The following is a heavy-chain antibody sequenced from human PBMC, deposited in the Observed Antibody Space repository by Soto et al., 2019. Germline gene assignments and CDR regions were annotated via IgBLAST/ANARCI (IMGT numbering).Heavy chain of an antibody. CDR3: ARDITYSSSSESPGDWFDP. D-gene: IGHD6-6*01. V-gene: IGHV1-18*01. CDR2: ISAYNGNT. Sequence: ASVKVSCKASGYTFTSYGISWVRQAPGQGLEWMGWISAYNGNTNYAQKLQGRVTMTTDTSTSTAYMELRSLRSDDTAVYYCARDITYSSSSESPGDWFDPWGQGTLVTVSS. CDR1: GYTFTSYG. J-gene: IGHJ5*02.